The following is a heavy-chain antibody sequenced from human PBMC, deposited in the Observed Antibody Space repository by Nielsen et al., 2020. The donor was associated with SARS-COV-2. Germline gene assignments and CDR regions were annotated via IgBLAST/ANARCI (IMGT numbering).Heavy chain of an antibody. CDR3: ARDGSGWYIGY. D-gene: IGHD6-19*01. Sequence: LKISCAASGFTFSSYAMHWVRQAPGKGLEWVAVISYDGSNKYYADSVKGRFTISRDNSKNTLYLQMNSLRAEDTAVYYCARDGSGWYIGYWGQGTLVTVSS. V-gene: IGHV3-30-3*01. CDR2: ISYDGSNK. CDR1: GFTFSSYA. J-gene: IGHJ4*02.